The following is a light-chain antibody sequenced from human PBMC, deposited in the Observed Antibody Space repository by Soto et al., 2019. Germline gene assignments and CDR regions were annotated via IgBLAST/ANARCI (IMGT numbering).Light chain of an antibody. V-gene: IGLV2-14*01. CDR2: EVT. CDR3: SSHSSGSTRV. CDR1: FSDVGCYDY. J-gene: IGLJ7*01. Sequence: QSALTQPASVSGSPGQSIAISCTGTFSDVGCYDYVSWYQQHPDKAPKLMIYEVTKRPSGVSNRFSGSKSVNTASLTISGLHPEDEADYYCSSHSSGSTRVFGSGTQLTVL.